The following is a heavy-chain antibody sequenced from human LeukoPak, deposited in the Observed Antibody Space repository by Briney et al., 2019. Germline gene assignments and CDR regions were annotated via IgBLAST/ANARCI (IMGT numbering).Heavy chain of an antibody. D-gene: IGHD2/OR15-2a*01. V-gene: IGHV3-23*01. J-gene: IGHJ4*02. CDR2: ISESGVGT. Sequence: GGSLRLSCAASGFAFSSYVMGWVRQAPGKGPEWVTSISESGVGTYYADSVKGRFTISRDNSKNTLYLQMNSLRAEDTAVYYCAKDRNAASSMVYYFDYWGQGTLVTVSS. CDR3: AKDRNAASSMVYYFDY. CDR1: GFAFSSYV.